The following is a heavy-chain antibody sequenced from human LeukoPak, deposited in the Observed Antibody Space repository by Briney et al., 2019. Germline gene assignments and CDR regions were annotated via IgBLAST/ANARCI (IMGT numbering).Heavy chain of an antibody. J-gene: IGHJ4*02. CDR3: AKDLGRSGWSDFDY. V-gene: IGHV3-23*01. Sequence: WGSLRLSCAASGFTVSSNYMSWVRQAPGKGLEWVSTISGNGGSTYYADSVKGRFTISRDNSKNTLYLQMNSLRAEDTAVYYCAKDLGRSGWSDFDYWGQGTLVTVSS. CDR1: GFTVSSNY. CDR2: ISGNGGST. D-gene: IGHD6-19*01.